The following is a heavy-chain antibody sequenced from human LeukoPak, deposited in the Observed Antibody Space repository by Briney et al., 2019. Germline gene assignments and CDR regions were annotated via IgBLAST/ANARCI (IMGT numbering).Heavy chain of an antibody. CDR1: GFTFSSYA. Sequence: PGGSLRLSCAASGFTFSSYAMSWVRQAPGKGLEWVSAISGSGGSTYYADSVKGRFTISRDNAKNTLYLQMNSLRAEDTAVYYCAREGSNDFGSFDIWGQGTMVTVSS. CDR3: AREGSNDFGSFDI. J-gene: IGHJ3*02. D-gene: IGHD3-3*01. CDR2: ISGSGGST. V-gene: IGHV3-23*01.